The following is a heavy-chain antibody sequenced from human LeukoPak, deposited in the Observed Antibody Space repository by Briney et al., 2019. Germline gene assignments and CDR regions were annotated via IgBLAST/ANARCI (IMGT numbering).Heavy chain of an antibody. J-gene: IGHJ4*02. CDR2: ISGSGGST. D-gene: IGHD3-10*01. CDR1: GFTFSSYA. V-gene: IGHV3-23*01. Sequence: PGGSLRLSCAASGFTFSSYAMSWVRQAPGKGLEWVSAISGSGGSTYYADSVKGRFTISRDNAKNTLYLQMNSLRVEDTAVYYCARALSNTVRGVGDCWGQGTLVTVSS. CDR3: ARALSNTVRGVGDC.